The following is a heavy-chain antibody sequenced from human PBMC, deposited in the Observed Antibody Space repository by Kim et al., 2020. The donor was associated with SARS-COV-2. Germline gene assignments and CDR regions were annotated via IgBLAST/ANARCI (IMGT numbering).Heavy chain of an antibody. V-gene: IGHV3-30*02. Sequence: SVKGRFTISRDNSKNTLYLQMDSLRPEDTAVYYCAKDARYYGSGSYPFDYWGQGTLVTVSS. D-gene: IGHD3-10*01. CDR3: AKDARYYGSGSYPFDY. J-gene: IGHJ4*02.